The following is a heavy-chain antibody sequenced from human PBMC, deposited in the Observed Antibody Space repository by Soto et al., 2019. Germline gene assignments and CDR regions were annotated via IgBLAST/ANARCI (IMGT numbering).Heavy chain of an antibody. CDR3: ARDQSYYDSSGYFHYYYGMDV. CDR1: GYTFTSYY. J-gene: IGHJ6*02. D-gene: IGHD3-22*01. V-gene: IGHV1-46*01. CDR2: INPSGGST. Sequence: ASVKGSCKASGYTFTSYYMHWVRQAPGQGLEWMGIINPSGGSTSYAQKFQGRVTMTRDTSTSTVYMELSSLRSEDTAVYYCARDQSYYDSSGYFHYYYGMDVWGQGTTVTVSS.